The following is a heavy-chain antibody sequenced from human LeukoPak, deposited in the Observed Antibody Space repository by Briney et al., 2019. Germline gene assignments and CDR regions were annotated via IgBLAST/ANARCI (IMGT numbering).Heavy chain of an antibody. Sequence: GGSLRLSCAASGFTFSNYGMHWVRQAPGKGLEWVAFIRYDGSNKYYADSVKGRFTISRDNSKNTLYLQMNSLRPEGTAVYYCAKTSGSYAELDYWGQGTLVTVSS. CDR1: GFTFSNYG. CDR3: AKTSGSYAELDY. V-gene: IGHV3-30*02. J-gene: IGHJ4*02. D-gene: IGHD1-26*01. CDR2: IRYDGSNK.